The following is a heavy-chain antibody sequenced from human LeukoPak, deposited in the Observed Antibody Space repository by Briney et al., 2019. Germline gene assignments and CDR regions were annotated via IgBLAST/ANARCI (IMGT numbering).Heavy chain of an antibody. CDR3: AVRFCDGARCSDDAFDI. J-gene: IGHJ3*02. Sequence: SETLSLTCTVSGGTISGSDYYWGWIRQPPGKGLEWIESMRYGGNTYYNPSLKSRVTISADTSKNQFSLRLSSVTAADTAVYYCAVRFCDGARCSDDAFDIWGQGTLVTVSS. V-gene: IGHV4-39*01. CDR1: GGTISGSDYY. D-gene: IGHD2-21*01. CDR2: MRYGGNT.